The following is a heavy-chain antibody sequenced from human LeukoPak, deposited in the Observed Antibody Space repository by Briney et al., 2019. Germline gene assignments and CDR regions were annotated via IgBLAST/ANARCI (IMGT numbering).Heavy chain of an antibody. D-gene: IGHD3-22*01. Sequence: SETLSLTCSVYGGSFSGSYWKWSPQAPGKGLEWIGQIDHSGSTNYNPSLKSRVTISQATSKDQIFLKVTSVTAADTDVYYCANGGPNYYSGYWGEGSLVTVSS. CDR3: ANGGPNYYSGY. V-gene: IGHV4-34*01. CDR2: IDHSGST. CDR1: GGSFSGSY. J-gene: IGHJ4*02.